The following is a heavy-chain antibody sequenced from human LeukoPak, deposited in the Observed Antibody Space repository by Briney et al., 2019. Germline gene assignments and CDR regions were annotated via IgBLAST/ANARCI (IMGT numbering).Heavy chain of an antibody. J-gene: IGHJ4*02. CDR2: VNLQGFT. CDR3: AREGGPYRPLDY. V-gene: IGHV4-4*02. CDR1: GGSITNTNY. Sequence: SETLSLTCGVSGGSITNTNYWTWVRQPPGKGLEWIGEVNLQGFTNYNPSLMGRVAISVDTSENHISLQLTSVTAADTAVYYCAREGGPYRPLDYSGQGTLVTVSS.